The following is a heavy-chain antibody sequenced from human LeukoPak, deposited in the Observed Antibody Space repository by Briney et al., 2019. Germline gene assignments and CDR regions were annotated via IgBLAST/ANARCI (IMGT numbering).Heavy chain of an antibody. Sequence: GGSLRLSCEVSGFTFSKSWMNWVRQTPEKGLEWVSSISSSSSYIYYADSVKGRFSISRDNARNSLYLQMNSLTAEDTAVYYCARDWRNKYSNSWSRGEWYFDLWGRGTLVTVSS. CDR2: ISSSSSYI. V-gene: IGHV3-21*01. J-gene: IGHJ2*01. CDR3: ARDWRNKYSNSWSRGEWYFDL. D-gene: IGHD6-13*01. CDR1: GFTFSKSW.